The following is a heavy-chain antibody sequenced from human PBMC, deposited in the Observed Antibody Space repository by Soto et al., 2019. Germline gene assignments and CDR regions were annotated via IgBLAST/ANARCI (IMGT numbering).Heavy chain of an antibody. V-gene: IGHV4-39*01. CDR1: GGSTRHSSYF. CDR3: ARADTAMAPPGS. Sequence: QVQLQESGPGLVKPSDTLSLTCAVSGGSTRHSSYFWGWIRQPPGKGLEWIASVYYSGTPYYNPSLKSRGXTXIXXSKTRVSLNLTSLTAADTAIYYCARADTAMAPPGSWGQGILVTVSS. J-gene: IGHJ5*02. CDR2: VYYSGTP. D-gene: IGHD5-18*01.